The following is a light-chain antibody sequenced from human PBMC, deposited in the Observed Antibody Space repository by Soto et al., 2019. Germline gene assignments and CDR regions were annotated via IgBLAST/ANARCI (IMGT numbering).Light chain of an antibody. Sequence: DIQMTQSPSSLSASVGDRVTITCRASQAFSNYLAWYQQKPGKVPKLLIYAASTLQSGVPSRFSGSGSGTDFSLTSSSLQPEDVATYYCQKYDSAPWTFGQGTKVEIK. J-gene: IGKJ1*01. CDR1: QAFSNY. V-gene: IGKV1-27*01. CDR2: AAS. CDR3: QKYDSAPWT.